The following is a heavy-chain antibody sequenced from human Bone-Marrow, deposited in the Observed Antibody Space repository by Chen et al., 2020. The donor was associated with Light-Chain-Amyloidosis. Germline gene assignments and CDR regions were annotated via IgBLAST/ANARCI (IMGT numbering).Heavy chain of an antibody. D-gene: IGHD5-12*01. V-gene: IGHV3-30*02. CDR2: IRFDGSDK. J-gene: IGHJ4*02. CDR1: GFTFTTYG. Sequence: QAQLVESGGGVVQPGGSLRLSCEVSGFTFTTYGFHWVRQAPGKGLHWVAFIRFDGSDKLYADSVKGRFTISRDDSKNTLYLQMNDLRSEDTATHFCTGLYSYGRPFKNWGQGTLVTVSS. CDR3: TGLYSYGRPFKN.